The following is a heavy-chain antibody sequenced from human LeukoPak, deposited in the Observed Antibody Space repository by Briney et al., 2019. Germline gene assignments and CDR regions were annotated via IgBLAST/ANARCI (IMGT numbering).Heavy chain of an antibody. CDR3: AEPEGGYYDIRPD. J-gene: IGHJ4*02. V-gene: IGHV3-72*01. Sequence: PGGSLRLSCAASGFTFSDHYMDWVRQAPGKGLEWIGRIRNKANSYTTEYAASVKGRLTISRDDSKNSLYLQMNSLKSEDTAVYYCAEPEGGYYDIRPDWGQGTLVTVSS. CDR1: GFTFSDHY. CDR2: IRNKANSYTT. D-gene: IGHD3-22*01.